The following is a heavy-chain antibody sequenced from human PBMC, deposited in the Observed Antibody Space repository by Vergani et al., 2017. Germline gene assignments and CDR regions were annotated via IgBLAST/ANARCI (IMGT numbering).Heavy chain of an antibody. CDR1: GGSIRSTFYY. CDR2: IYYSGST. Sequence: LQLQESDPGLVKPSETLSLTCTVSGGSIRSTFYYWGWIRQPPGKGLEWIGTIYYSGSTYYNPSLKSRVTISVDTSKNQFSLKLSSVTAADTAVYYCARRPLPTLWFGEYDYWGQGTLVTVSS. J-gene: IGHJ4*02. V-gene: IGHV4-39*01. D-gene: IGHD3-10*01. CDR3: ARRPLPTLWFGEYDY.